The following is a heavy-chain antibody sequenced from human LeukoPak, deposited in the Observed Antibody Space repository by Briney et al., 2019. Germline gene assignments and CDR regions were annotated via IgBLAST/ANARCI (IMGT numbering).Heavy chain of an antibody. D-gene: IGHD3-16*02. Sequence: GGSLRLSCAASGFTFSSYAMSWVRQAPGKGLEWVSSISSSSSYIYYADSVKGRFTISRDNAKNSLYLQMNSLRAEDTAVYYCARDGDYVWGSYPDYWGQGTLVTVSS. J-gene: IGHJ4*02. V-gene: IGHV3-21*01. CDR2: ISSSSSYI. CDR3: ARDGDYVWGSYPDY. CDR1: GFTFSSYA.